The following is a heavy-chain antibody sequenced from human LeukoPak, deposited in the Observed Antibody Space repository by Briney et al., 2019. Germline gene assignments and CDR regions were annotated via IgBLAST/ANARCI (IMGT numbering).Heavy chain of an antibody. CDR2: INPNSGGT. J-gene: IGHJ4*02. CDR3: ARASGEYGSESYSH. CDR1: GYTFTGYY. Sequence: ASVKVSCKASGYTFTGYYMHWVRQVPGQGLEWMGWINPNSGGTNYAQKFQGRVTMTRDTSISTAYMELSRLRSDDTAVYYCARASGEYGSESYSHWGQGTLVTVSS. D-gene: IGHD3-10*01. V-gene: IGHV1-2*02.